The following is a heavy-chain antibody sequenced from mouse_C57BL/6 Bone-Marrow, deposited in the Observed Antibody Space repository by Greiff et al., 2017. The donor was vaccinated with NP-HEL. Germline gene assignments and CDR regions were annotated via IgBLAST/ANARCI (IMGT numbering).Heavy chain of an antibody. D-gene: IGHD2-2*01. CDR3: ARVGYDWFAY. CDR2: ISYDGSN. V-gene: IGHV3-6*01. Sequence: EVKLMESGPGLVKPSQSLSLPCSVTGYSITSGYYWHWIRQFPGNKLEWMGYISYDGSNKYNPSPKNRISITRDTSKNQFFLKLNSVTTEYTATYYCARVGYDWFAYWGQGTLVTVAA. CDR1: GYSITSGYY. J-gene: IGHJ3*01.